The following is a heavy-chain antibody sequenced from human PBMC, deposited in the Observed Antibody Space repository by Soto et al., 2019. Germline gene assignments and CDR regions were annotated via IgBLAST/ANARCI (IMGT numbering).Heavy chain of an antibody. Sequence: QVQLQESGPGLVKPSETLSLMCTVSGGSITHYYWSWIRQSPARGLEWIGYISDSGSTKYNPSLWSRVSISLDKSKNQFSLKLTSVTAADTAVYYCARERVGHSSMDVWGQSTTVTVAS. J-gene: IGHJ6*02. CDR1: GGSITHYY. CDR2: ISDSGST. V-gene: IGHV4-59*01. D-gene: IGHD5-18*01. CDR3: ARERVGHSSMDV.